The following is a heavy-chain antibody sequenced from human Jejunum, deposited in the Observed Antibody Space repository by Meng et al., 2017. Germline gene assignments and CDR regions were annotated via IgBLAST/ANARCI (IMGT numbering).Heavy chain of an antibody. CDR1: XXTFXSXG. Sequence: LRLSCAAXXXTFXSXGMHWVRXAPGKGLEWVSQINVDAGTITYADSVKGRFTISRDNAKNTLYLQMNSLRVEDTAVYFCARVQKGYCDYSGQGTLVTVSS. CDR3: ARVQKGYCDY. D-gene: IGHD4-11*01. V-gene: IGHV3-74*01. J-gene: IGHJ4*02. CDR2: INVDAGTI.